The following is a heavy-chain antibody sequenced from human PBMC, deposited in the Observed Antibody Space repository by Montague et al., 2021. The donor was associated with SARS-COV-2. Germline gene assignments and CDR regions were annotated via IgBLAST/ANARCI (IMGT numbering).Heavy chain of an antibody. Sequence: SLRLSCAASGFTFSSYWMSWVRQAPGKGLEWVANIKQDGSEKYYXDSVKGRFTISRDNAKNSLYLQMNSLRAEDTAVYYCARDGTEGDFGDYYDSGFYGMDVWGQGTTVTVSS. V-gene: IGHV3-7*01. J-gene: IGHJ6*02. D-gene: IGHD3-22*01. CDR1: GFTFSSYW. CDR2: IKQDGSEK. CDR3: ARDGTEGDFGDYYDSGFYGMDV.